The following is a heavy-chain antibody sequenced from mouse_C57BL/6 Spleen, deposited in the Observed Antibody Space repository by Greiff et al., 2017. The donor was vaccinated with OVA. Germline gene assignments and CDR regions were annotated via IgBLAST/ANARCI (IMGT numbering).Heavy chain of an antibody. D-gene: IGHD1-1*01. CDR3: THYYGSSSHYFDY. Sequence: VQLVESGAELVRPGASVTLSCKASGYTFTDYEMHWVKQTPVHGLEWIGAIDPETGGTAYNQKFKGKAILTADKSSSTAYMELRSLTSEDSAVYYCTHYYGSSSHYFDYWGQGTTLTVSS. J-gene: IGHJ2*01. V-gene: IGHV1-15*01. CDR1: GYTFTDYE. CDR2: IDPETGGT.